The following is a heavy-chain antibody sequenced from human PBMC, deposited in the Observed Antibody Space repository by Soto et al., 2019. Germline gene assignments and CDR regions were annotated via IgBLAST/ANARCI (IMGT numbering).Heavy chain of an antibody. CDR1: GCTFTSYD. J-gene: IGHJ4*02. CDR3: ARGGIQLWFLYQQTGSRGPD. D-gene: IGHD5-18*01. Sequence: ASVKVSCKASGCTFTSYDINWVRQATGQGLEWMGWMNPNSGNTGYAQKFQGRVTMTRNTSISTAYMELSSLRSEDTAVYYCARGGIQLWFLYQQTGSRGPDWGQGTLVTVSS. CDR2: MNPNSGNT. V-gene: IGHV1-8*01.